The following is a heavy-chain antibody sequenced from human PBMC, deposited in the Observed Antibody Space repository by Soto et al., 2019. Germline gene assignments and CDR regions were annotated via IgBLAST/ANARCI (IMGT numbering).Heavy chain of an antibody. D-gene: IGHD3-3*01. Sequence: QVQLQQGGAGLLKPSETLSLTCAVYGGSFSGYYWSWIRQPPGKGLEWIGEINHSGSTNYNPSLKSRVTISVDTSRNQFSLELSSVTAADTAVYYCAREVGYDFWSGYSMNWFDPWGQGTLVTVSS. J-gene: IGHJ5*02. CDR2: INHSGST. CDR3: AREVGYDFWSGYSMNWFDP. V-gene: IGHV4-34*01. CDR1: GGSFSGYY.